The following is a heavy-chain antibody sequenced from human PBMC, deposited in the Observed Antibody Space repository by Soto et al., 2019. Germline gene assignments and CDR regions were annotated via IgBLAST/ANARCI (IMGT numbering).Heavy chain of an antibody. V-gene: IGHV1-18*01. D-gene: IGHD2-15*01. CDR1: GYTFTSYG. CDR2: ISAYNGNT. Sequence: VQLVQSGAEVKKPGASVKVSCKASGYTFTSYGITWVRQAPGQGLEWMGWISAYNGNTNYAQKLQGRVTMTTDTYTSTAYMELRSLRSDDTAVYYCARDIYTYCSGGSCYSRLAFDIWGQGTMVTVSS. CDR3: ARDIYTYCSGGSCYSRLAFDI. J-gene: IGHJ3*02.